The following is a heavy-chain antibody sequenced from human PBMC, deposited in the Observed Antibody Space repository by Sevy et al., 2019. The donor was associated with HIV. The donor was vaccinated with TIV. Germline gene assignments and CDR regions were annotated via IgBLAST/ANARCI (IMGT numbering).Heavy chain of an antibody. V-gene: IGHV3-15*01. J-gene: IGHJ3*02. CDR2: IKSKTDGGTT. Sequence: GGSLRLSCAASGFTFSNAWMSWVRQAPGKGLEWVGRIKSKTDGGTTDYAAPVKGRFTISRDDSKNTLYLQMNSLKTEDTAVYYCTTYYYDSSGYCYGSAFDIWGQGTMVTVSS. CDR3: TTYYYDSSGYCYGSAFDI. D-gene: IGHD3-22*01. CDR1: GFTFSNAW.